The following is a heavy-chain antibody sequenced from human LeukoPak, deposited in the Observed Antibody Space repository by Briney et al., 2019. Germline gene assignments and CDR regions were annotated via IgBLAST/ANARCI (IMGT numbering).Heavy chain of an antibody. CDR1: GYSFTSYW. J-gene: IGHJ3*02. CDR2: IYPGDSDT. Sequence: GESLKISCKGSGYSFTSYWVGWVRQMPGKGLEWMGIIYPGDSDTRYSPSFQGQVTISADKSISTAYLQWSSLKASDSAMYYCATNIMFRGIHAFDIWGQGTMVTVSS. V-gene: IGHV5-51*01. D-gene: IGHD3-10*01. CDR3: ATNIMFRGIHAFDI.